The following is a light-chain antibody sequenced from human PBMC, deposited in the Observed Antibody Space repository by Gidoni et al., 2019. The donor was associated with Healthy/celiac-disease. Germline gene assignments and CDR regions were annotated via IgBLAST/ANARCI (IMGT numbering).Light chain of an antibody. CDR2: DAS. Sequence: SPSSLSASLGDRVTITCQASQDISNYLNWYQQKPGKAPKLLIYDASNLETGVPSRFSGSGSGTDFTCTISSLQPEDIATYYCQQYDNLPWTFGQGTKVEIK. V-gene: IGKV1-33*01. CDR3: QQYDNLPWT. CDR1: QDISNY. J-gene: IGKJ1*01.